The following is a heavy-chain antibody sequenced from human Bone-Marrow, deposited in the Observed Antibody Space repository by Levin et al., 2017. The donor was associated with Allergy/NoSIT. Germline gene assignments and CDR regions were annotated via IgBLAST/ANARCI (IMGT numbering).Heavy chain of an antibody. V-gene: IGHV3-48*01. CDR1: GFTFSDSG. CDR2: INGNSKSI. Sequence: SCTASGFTFSDSGINWARQAPGEGLEWIAYINGNSKSIYYADSVKGRFTVSRDNARMSLYLHMNSLRPEDTAIYYCAKDRTTKTGGLASWGRGTLVTVSS. CDR3: AKDRTTKTGGLAS. D-gene: IGHD1-26*01. J-gene: IGHJ5*02.